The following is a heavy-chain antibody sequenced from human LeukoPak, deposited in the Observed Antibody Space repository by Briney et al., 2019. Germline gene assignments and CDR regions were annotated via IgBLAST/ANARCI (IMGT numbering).Heavy chain of an antibody. CDR1: GGSISSGSYY. CDR3: ARDWYYYGSGSYSGPFDP. Sequence: SQTLSLTCTVSGGSISSGSYYWSWIRQPAGKGLEWIGRIYTSGSTKYNPSLKSRVTISVDTSKNQFSLKLSSVTAADTAVYYCARDWYYYGSGSYSGPFDPWGQGTLVTVSS. CDR2: IYTSGST. D-gene: IGHD3-10*01. V-gene: IGHV4-61*02. J-gene: IGHJ5*02.